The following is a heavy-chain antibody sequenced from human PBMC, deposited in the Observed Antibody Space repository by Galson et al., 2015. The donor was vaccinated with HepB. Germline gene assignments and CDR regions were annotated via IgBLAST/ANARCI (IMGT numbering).Heavy chain of an antibody. D-gene: IGHD3-10*02. Sequence: SLRLSCAASGFRLGDYPMTWVRQAPGKGLEWVGFIRRRAFGGTSRYAASVRGRFTISRDDSRNIAYLQMNSLKTEDTAFYYCSRVRDNVQMGTLDGFDIWGQGTMVTVSS. V-gene: IGHV3-49*04. CDR1: GFRLGDYP. CDR3: SRVRDNVQMGTLDGFDI. J-gene: IGHJ3*02. CDR2: IRRRAFGGTS.